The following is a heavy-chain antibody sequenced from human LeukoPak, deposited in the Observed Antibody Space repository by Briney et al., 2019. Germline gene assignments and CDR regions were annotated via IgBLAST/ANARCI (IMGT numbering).Heavy chain of an antibody. V-gene: IGHV4-34*01. J-gene: IGHJ5*02. CDR2: INHSGST. CDR1: GGSFSGYY. Sequence: PSETLSLTCAVYGGSFSGYYWSWIRQPPGKGLEWIGEINHSGSTNYNPSLKSRVTISVDTSKNQFSLKLGSVTAADTAVYYCARGVTAAAGSWFDPWGQGTLVTVSS. D-gene: IGHD6-13*01. CDR3: ARGVTAAAGSWFDP.